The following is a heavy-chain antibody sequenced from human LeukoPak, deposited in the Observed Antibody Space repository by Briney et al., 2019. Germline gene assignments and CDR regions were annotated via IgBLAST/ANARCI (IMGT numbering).Heavy chain of an antibody. Sequence: PGGSLRLSCAASGFTFSSYSMNWVRQAPGKGLEWVSSISSSSSYIYYADSVKGRFTISRDNAKNSLYLQMNSLRAEDTAVYYCARLAYYYDSSGYLYDYWGQGTLVTVSS. D-gene: IGHD3-22*01. V-gene: IGHV3-21*01. CDR3: ARLAYYYDSSGYLYDY. CDR2: ISSSSSYI. J-gene: IGHJ4*02. CDR1: GFTFSSYS.